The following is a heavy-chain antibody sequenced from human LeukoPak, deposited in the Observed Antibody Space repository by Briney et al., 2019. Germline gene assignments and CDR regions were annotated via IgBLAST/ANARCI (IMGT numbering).Heavy chain of an antibody. Sequence: GGSLRLSCAASGFTVSSNYMSWVRQAPGKGLEWVSVIYSGGSTSYATSVKGRFTISRDNSKNTLYLQMNSLRAEDTAVYYCARDRADDSSGYYYGAKYYYYYMDVWGKGTTVTVSS. J-gene: IGHJ6*03. CDR1: GFTVSSNY. V-gene: IGHV3-53*01. D-gene: IGHD3-22*01. CDR2: IYSGGST. CDR3: ARDRADDSSGYYYGAKYYYYYMDV.